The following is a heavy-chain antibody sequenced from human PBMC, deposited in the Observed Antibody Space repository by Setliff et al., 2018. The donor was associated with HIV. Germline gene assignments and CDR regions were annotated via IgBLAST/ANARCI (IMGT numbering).Heavy chain of an antibody. Sequence: SETLSLTCTVSGGSISVHYWSWLRQPPGKGLEWIANILYGGNTYYNPSLKSRVTISVDTSKNHFSLKLNSVTAADTAVYFCARPTTGVGGGAAFDIWGQGTMVTVSS. CDR3: ARPTTGVGGGAAFDI. J-gene: IGHJ3*02. CDR1: GGSISVHY. CDR2: ILYGGNT. D-gene: IGHD2-8*01. V-gene: IGHV4-59*04.